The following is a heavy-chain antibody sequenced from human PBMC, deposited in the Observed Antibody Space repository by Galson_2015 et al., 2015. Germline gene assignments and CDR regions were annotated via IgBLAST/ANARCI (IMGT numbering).Heavy chain of an antibody. Sequence: AISGDSVSSNSAAWNWIRHSPSRGLEWLGRTYYRSKWYNDYAVSVRGRITINPDTSKNQFSLQLRSVTPDDTAVYYCARGSGRYAMDVWGQGTTVTVSS. V-gene: IGHV6-1*01. J-gene: IGHJ6*02. CDR2: TYYRSKWYN. CDR1: GDSVSSNSAA. D-gene: IGHD3-10*01. CDR3: ARGSGRYAMDV.